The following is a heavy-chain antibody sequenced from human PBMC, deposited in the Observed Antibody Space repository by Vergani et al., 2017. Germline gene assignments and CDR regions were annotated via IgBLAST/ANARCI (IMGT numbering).Heavy chain of an antibody. CDR3: ARVVLRFPGRIDP. V-gene: IGHV3-30*03. D-gene: IGHD3-3*01. J-gene: IGHJ5*02. CDR2: ISYDGSNK. CDR1: GFTFSSYG. Sequence: QVQLVESGGGVVQPGRSLRLSCAASGFTFSSYGMHWVRQAPGKGLEWVAVISYDGSNKYYADSVKGRFTISRDNSKNTLYLQLNSLRSDDTAVYYCARVVLRFPGRIDPWGQGTLVTVSS.